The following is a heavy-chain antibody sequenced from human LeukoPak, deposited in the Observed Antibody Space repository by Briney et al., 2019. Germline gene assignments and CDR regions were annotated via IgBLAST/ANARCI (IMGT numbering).Heavy chain of an antibody. D-gene: IGHD5-18*01. J-gene: IGHJ4*02. CDR3: ARVDTRPL. Sequence: SETLSLTCTVSGGSISSYYWIWIRQPPGKGLEWIGYIYYSGITNYNPPLKSRVTISLDTSKNQFSLKLSSVTAADTAVYYCARVDTRPLWGQGTLVTVSS. CDR2: IYYSGIT. V-gene: IGHV4-59*01. CDR1: GGSISSYY.